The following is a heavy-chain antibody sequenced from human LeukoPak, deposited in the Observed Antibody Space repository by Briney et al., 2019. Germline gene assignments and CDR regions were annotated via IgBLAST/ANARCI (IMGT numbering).Heavy chain of an antibody. J-gene: IGHJ4*02. CDR1: GFTFSSYW. CDR3: ARDLSMVYYFDY. D-gene: IGHD3-10*01. CDR2: IDSEGSSK. V-gene: IGHV3-74*01. Sequence: PGGSLRLSCAASGFTFSSYWMHWVRQAPGKGLVWVSRIDSEGSSKAYADSVKGRFTVSRDNAKNTLYLQMDSLRAEDTAVYYCARDLSMVYYFDYWGQGTLVTVSS.